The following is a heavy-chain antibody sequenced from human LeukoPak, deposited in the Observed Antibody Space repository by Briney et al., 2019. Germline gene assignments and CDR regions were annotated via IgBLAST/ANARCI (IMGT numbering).Heavy chain of an antibody. V-gene: IGHV3-21*04. J-gene: IGHJ4*02. CDR3: AKDSPWLVPDY. CDR1: GFTFSSYS. Sequence: GGSLRLSCAASGFTFSSYSMNWVRQAPGKGLEWVSSISSSSSYIYYADSVKGRFTISRDNSKNTLYLQMNGLRAEDTAVYYCAKDSPWLVPDYWGQGTLVTVSS. D-gene: IGHD6-19*01. CDR2: ISSSSSYI.